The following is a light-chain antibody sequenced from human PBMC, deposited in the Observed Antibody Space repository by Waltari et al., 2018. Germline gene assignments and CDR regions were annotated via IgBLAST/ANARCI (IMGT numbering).Light chain of an antibody. J-gene: IGLJ3*02. Sequence: SSELTQDPAVSVALGQTVRITCQGDSLRSYYASWYQQKPGQAPVLVIYGKNNRPSGIPDRFSGSGSGNTASLTITGAQAEDEADYYWKSRDSSGNHRVFGGGTKLTVL. CDR1: SLRSYY. CDR3: KSRDSSGNHRV. CDR2: GKN. V-gene: IGLV3-19*01.